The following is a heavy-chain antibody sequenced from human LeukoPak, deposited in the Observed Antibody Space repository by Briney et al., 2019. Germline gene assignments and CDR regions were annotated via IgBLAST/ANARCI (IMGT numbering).Heavy chain of an antibody. CDR2: ISSSSSTI. CDR1: GFTFSSYS. V-gene: IGHV3-48*01. Sequence: SGGSLRLSCAASGFTFSSYSMNWVRQAPGKGLEWVSYISSSSSTIYYADSVKGRFTISRDNAKNSLYLQMNSLRAEDTAVYYCARDLGGSYYYFAYWGQGFLVTVSS. J-gene: IGHJ4*02. CDR3: ARDLGGSYYYFAY. D-gene: IGHD1-26*01.